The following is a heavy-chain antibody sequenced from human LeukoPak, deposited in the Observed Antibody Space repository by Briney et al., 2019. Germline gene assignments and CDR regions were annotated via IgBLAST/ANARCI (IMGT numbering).Heavy chain of an antibody. CDR3: AKGASSSWEYNWFDP. Sequence: GRSLRLSCAASGFTFDDYAMHWVRQAPGKGLEWVSGISWNSGSIGYADSVKGRFTISRDNAKNSLYLQMNSLRAEDTALYYCAKGASSSWEYNWFDPWGQGTLVTVSP. D-gene: IGHD6-13*01. V-gene: IGHV3-9*01. CDR1: GFTFDDYA. J-gene: IGHJ5*02. CDR2: ISWNSGSI.